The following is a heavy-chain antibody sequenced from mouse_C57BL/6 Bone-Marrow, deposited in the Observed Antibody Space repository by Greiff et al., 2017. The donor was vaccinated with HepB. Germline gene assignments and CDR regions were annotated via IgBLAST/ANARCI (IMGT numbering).Heavy chain of an antibody. Sequence: QVQLQQPGAELVKPGASVKLSCKASGYTFTSYWMQWVKQRPGQGLEWIGEIDPSDSYTNYNQKFKGKATLTVDTSSSTAYMQLSSLTSEDSAVYYCAIYYGSSYLDYWGQGTTLTVSS. CDR3: AIYYGSSYLDY. CDR2: IDPSDSYT. D-gene: IGHD1-1*01. CDR1: GYTFTSYW. J-gene: IGHJ2*01. V-gene: IGHV1-50*01.